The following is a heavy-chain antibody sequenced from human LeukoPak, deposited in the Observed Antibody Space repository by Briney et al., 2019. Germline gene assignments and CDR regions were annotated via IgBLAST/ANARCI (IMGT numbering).Heavy chain of an antibody. CDR3: ARGSGETGGYYYVY. CDR1: GGSFSRYA. Sequence: SVKASCKASGGSFSRYAISWVRQAPGQGLEWMGGIIPIFGTANYAQRFQGRVTITADESTRTAYMELRTLRSEDTAIYYCARGSGETGGYYYVYWGRGTPVIVSS. V-gene: IGHV1-69*13. CDR2: IIPIFGTA. J-gene: IGHJ4*02. D-gene: IGHD2-8*02.